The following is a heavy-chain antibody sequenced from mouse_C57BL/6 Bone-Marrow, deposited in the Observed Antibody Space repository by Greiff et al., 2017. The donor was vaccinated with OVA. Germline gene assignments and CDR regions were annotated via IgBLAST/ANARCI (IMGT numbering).Heavy chain of an antibody. V-gene: IGHV5-4*01. J-gene: IGHJ1*03. D-gene: IGHD1-1*01. CDR2: ISDGGSYT. CDR3: ARDHGHWYFDV. Sequence: EVKLMESGGGLVKPGGSLKLSCAASGFTLSSYAMSWVRQTPEKRLEWVATISDGGSYTYYPDNVKGRFTISRDNAKNNLYLQMSHLKSEDTAMYYCARDHGHWYFDVWGTGTTVTVSS. CDR1: GFTLSSYA.